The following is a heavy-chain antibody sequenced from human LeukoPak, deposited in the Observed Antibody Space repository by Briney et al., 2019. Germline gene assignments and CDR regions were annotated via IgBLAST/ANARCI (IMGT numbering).Heavy chain of an antibody. CDR1: GFTFSTYW. V-gene: IGHV3-7*01. D-gene: IGHD6-25*01. J-gene: IGHJ4*02. CDR2: IKLDGSEK. CDR3: ARDSVRLFDY. Sequence: GGSLRLSCAVSGFTFSTYWMSWLRQAPGKGLEWVANIKLDGSEKYYVDSVKGRFTISRDNSKNSLYLQMNSLRAEDTAVYYCARDSVRLFDYWGRGTLVTVSS.